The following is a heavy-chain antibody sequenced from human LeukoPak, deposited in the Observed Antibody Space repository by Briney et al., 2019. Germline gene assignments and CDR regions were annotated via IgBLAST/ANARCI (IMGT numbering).Heavy chain of an antibody. CDR2: IYPDDSDT. D-gene: IGHD6-13*01. Sequence: GESLKISCRGSGYKFTDYWIAWVRQMPGKGLEWMGVIYPDDSDTTYSPSFQGQVTMSVDKSITTAYLHWNTLRASDTAIYCATLLHSSSYVIWGQGTMITVSS. CDR3: ATLLHSSSYVI. J-gene: IGHJ3*02. V-gene: IGHV5-51*01. CDR1: GYKFTDYW.